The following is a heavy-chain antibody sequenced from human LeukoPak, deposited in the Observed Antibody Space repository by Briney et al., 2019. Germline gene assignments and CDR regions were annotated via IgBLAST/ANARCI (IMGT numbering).Heavy chain of an antibody. CDR1: GFTFSSYE. V-gene: IGHV3-48*03. Sequence: RGSLRLSCAASGFTFSSYEMNWVRQAPGKGLEWVSYISNSGRTIFYADSVKGRFTVSRDNAKNSLYLQMNSLRAEDTAVYYCVRRYCSSTSCTLDSWGQGTLVTVCS. J-gene: IGHJ4*02. CDR2: ISNSGRTI. D-gene: IGHD2-2*01. CDR3: VRRYCSSTSCTLDS.